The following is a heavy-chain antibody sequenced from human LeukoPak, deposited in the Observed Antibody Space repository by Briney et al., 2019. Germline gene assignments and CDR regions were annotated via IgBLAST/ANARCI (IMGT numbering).Heavy chain of an antibody. D-gene: IGHD3-3*01. CDR3: ARDQIRTTYYDFWSGQTRFDY. CDR1: GYTFTGYY. Sequence: ASVKVSCKASGYTFTGYYMHWVRQAPGQGLEWMGWINPNSGGTNYAQKLQGRVTMTTDTSTSTAYMELRSLRSDDTAVYYCARDQIRTTYYDFWSGQTRFDYWGQGTLVTVSS. J-gene: IGHJ4*02. CDR2: INPNSGGT. V-gene: IGHV1-2*02.